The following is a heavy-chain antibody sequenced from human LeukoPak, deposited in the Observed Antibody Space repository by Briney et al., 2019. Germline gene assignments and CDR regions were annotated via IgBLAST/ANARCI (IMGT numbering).Heavy chain of an antibody. CDR2: TYYYGNT. J-gene: IGHJ4*02. D-gene: IGHD1-14*01. V-gene: IGHV4-39*01. Sequence: AATLSLTCTVSGGSISSSSYHWGWIRQPPGQGLEWIGTTYYYGNTCYNPSLQSRVSISVHTSTNQFSLKLTSVTAADTAVYYCARHATTPDYWGKGTLVT. CDR3: ARHATTPDY. CDR1: GGSISSSSYH.